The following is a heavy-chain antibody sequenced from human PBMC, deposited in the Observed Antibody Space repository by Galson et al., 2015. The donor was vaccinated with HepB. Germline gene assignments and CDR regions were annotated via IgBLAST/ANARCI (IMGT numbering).Heavy chain of an antibody. Sequence: SETLSLTCTVSGGSISSYYWSWIRQPPGKGLEWIGYIYYSGSTNYNPSLKSRVTISVDTSKNQFSLKLSSVTAADTAVYYCARDGSGSYHSSDAFDIWGQGTMVTVSS. CDR2: IYYSGST. J-gene: IGHJ3*02. D-gene: IGHD1-26*01. CDR3: ARDGSGSYHSSDAFDI. V-gene: IGHV4-59*01. CDR1: GGSISSYY.